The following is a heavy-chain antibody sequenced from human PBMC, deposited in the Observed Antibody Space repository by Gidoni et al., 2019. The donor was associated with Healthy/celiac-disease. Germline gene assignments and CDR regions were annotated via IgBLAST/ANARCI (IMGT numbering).Heavy chain of an antibody. Sequence: QVQLVESGGGLVKPGGSLRLSCAASGFTFSGYYMSWIRQAPGKGLEWVSYISSSSSYTNYADSVKGRFTISRDNAKNSLYLQMNSLRAEDTAVYYCARAPHYSGSYLGYWGQGTLVTVSS. J-gene: IGHJ4*02. V-gene: IGHV3-11*06. CDR3: ARAPHYSGSYLGY. CDR1: GFTFSGYY. CDR2: ISSSSSYT. D-gene: IGHD1-26*01.